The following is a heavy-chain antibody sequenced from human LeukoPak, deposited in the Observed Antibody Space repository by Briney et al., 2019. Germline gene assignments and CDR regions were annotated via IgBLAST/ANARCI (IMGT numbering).Heavy chain of an antibody. J-gene: IGHJ6*03. V-gene: IGHV3-21*01. CDR3: ARSLLRYFDWLWNPRDYYYYMDV. CDR1: GFTFSSYS. Sequence: GGSLRLSCAASGFTFSSYSMNWVRQAPGKGLEWVSSISSSSSYIYYADSVKGRFTISRDNAKNSLYLQMNSLRAEDTAVYYCARSLLRYFDWLWNPRDYYYYMDVWGKGTTVTISS. D-gene: IGHD3-9*01. CDR2: ISSSSSYI.